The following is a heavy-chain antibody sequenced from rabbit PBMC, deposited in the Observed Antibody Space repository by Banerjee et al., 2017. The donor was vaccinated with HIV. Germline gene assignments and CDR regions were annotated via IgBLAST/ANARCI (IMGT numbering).Heavy chain of an antibody. V-gene: IGHV1S45*01. D-gene: IGHD6-1*01. Sequence: QEQLEESGGDLVKPEGSLTLTCKASGIDFSSYYYMCWVRQAPGKGLEYIGYIYHGDGSTDYASWAKGRFTIAKTSSTTVTLQMTSLTAADTASYFCAGGLSGGYAFRLWGPGTLVTVS. J-gene: IGHJ4*01. CDR3: AGGLSGGYAFRL. CDR1: GIDFSSYYY. CDR2: IYHGDGST.